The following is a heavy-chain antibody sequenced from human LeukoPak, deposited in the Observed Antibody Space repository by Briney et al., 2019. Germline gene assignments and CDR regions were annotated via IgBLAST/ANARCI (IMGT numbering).Heavy chain of an antibody. V-gene: IGHV1-18*01. CDR2: MSVYNGNT. Sequence: GASVSVSCKASVYTFTRYGISCVPHTPGQGLEWRGWMSVYNGNTHYAQKRQGRVTMTTDTSTSTAYMERKSLRSDDAAVYYWGRDRGVVVPAAMGDYWGQGTLVTVSS. CDR1: VYTFTRYG. J-gene: IGHJ4*02. CDR3: GRDRGVVVPAAMGDY. D-gene: IGHD2-2*01.